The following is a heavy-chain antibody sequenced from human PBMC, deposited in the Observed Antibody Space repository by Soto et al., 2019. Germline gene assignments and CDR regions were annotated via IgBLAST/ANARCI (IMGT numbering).Heavy chain of an antibody. J-gene: IGHJ5*02. Sequence: QITLKESGPTLVKPTQTLTLTCTFSGFSLRTTGVAVGWIRQPPGKALDWLALIYWNDDKRYSPSLKSRLTITKDTSKNQVVLTMTNMDPVDTATYYCAHNFFSDVLDVTADNSVWFDPWGQGTLVTVSS. D-gene: IGHD2-21*02. CDR2: IYWNDDK. CDR1: GFSLRTTGVA. V-gene: IGHV2-5*01. CDR3: AHNFFSDVLDVTADNSVWFDP.